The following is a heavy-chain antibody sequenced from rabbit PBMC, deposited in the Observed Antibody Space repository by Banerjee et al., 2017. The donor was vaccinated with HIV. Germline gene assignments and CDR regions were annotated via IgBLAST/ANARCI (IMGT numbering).Heavy chain of an antibody. V-gene: IGHV1S45*01. Sequence: GFSFSSSYWICWVRQAPGKGLEWIAFICTGSGSAYYASWAKSRFTISKTSSTTVTLQMTSLTAADTATYFCARAGSGYRQFDLWGPGTLVTVS. CDR1: GFSFSSSYW. CDR3: ARAGSGYRQFDL. CDR2: ICTGSGSA. D-gene: IGHD8-1*01. J-gene: IGHJ4*01.